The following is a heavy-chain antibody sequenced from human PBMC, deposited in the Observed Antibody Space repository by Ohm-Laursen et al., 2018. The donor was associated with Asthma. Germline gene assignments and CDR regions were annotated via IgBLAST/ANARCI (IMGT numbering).Heavy chain of an antibody. CDR2: INNDGSST. CDR1: GFTFSSYW. V-gene: IGHV3-74*01. J-gene: IGHJ6*02. Sequence: GSLRLSCSASGFTFSSYWMHWVRQAPGKGLEWVSRINNDGSSTSYADSVKGRFTISRDNAKNTLYLQMNSLRAEDTAVYYCVRGCSSTSCGYYYGMDVWGQGTTVTVSS. D-gene: IGHD2-2*01. CDR3: VRGCSSTSCGYYYGMDV.